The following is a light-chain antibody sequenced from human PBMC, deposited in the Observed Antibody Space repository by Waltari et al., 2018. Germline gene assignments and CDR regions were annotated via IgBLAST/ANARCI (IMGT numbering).Light chain of an antibody. CDR2: KAS. Sequence: DIQMTQSPSTLSASVGDRVTITCRATQSISYWLAWYQHKPGKAPNLLIYKASNLKSGVPSRFSGSGSGTEFTLTISSLQPDGCGTYYCQQFYRYPLTFGGGTKVEI. CDR1: QSISYW. V-gene: IGKV1-5*03. J-gene: IGKJ4*01. CDR3: QQFYRYPLT.